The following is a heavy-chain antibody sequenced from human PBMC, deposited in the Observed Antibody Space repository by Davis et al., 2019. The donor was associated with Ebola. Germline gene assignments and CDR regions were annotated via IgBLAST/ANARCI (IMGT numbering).Heavy chain of an antibody. CDR2: ISGSGGST. Sequence: PGGSLRLSCAASGFTFSSYAMSWVRQAPGKGLEWVSAISGSGGSTYYADSVKGRFTISRDNSKNTLYLQMNSLRAEDTAVYYCAKDDTIFRHLPSLPDYWGQGTLVTVSS. D-gene: IGHD3-3*01. CDR1: GFTFSSYA. J-gene: IGHJ4*02. V-gene: IGHV3-23*01. CDR3: AKDDTIFRHLPSLPDY.